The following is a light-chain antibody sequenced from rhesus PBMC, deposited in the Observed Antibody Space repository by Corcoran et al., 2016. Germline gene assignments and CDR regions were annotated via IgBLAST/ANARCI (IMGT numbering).Light chain of an antibody. Sequence: DIQMTQSPSSLSASVGDRVTITCRASQGISNYLSWYQQKPGKAPKLLIYDESTLESGVPSRFSGNGSGTDFTLTISSLQTEDFATYYCLQYNNDPYSFGQGTKVEIK. CDR1: QGISNY. CDR3: LQYNNDPYS. J-gene: IGKJ2*01. V-gene: IGKV1-43*02. CDR2: DES.